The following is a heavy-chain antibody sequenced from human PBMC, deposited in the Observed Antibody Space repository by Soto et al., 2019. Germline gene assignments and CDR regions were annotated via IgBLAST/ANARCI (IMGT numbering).Heavy chain of an antibody. CDR3: AKDIVRYTYGACDY. J-gene: IGHJ4*02. D-gene: IGHD5-18*01. CDR2: ISYDGSNK. V-gene: IGHV3-30*18. Sequence: GESLKISCAASGFTFNTYGMYWVRQAPGKGLEWVAAISYDGSNKYHADSVKGRFTISRDNSKNTLYLQMNSLRVEDTAVYYCAKDIVRYTYGACDYWGQGALVTVS. CDR1: GFTFNTYG.